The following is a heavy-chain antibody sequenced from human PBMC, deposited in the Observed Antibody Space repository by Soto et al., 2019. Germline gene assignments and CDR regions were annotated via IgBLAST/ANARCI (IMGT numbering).Heavy chain of an antibody. Sequence: SETLSLTCAVSGFFISSGNYLGWIRKPPGKGLEWIGSIFHGGNTYYNPSLKSRVTISVDMSKNQFSLKLNSVTAADTAVYYCARARWYDASDVWGQGTVVSVSS. J-gene: IGHJ3*01. CDR1: GFFISSGNY. CDR3: ARARWYDASDV. D-gene: IGHD2-15*01. V-gene: IGHV4-38-2*01. CDR2: IFHGGNT.